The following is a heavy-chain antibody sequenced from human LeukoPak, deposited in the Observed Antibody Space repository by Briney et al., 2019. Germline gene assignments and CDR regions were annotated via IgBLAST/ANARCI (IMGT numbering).Heavy chain of an antibody. V-gene: IGHV3-30*18. CDR3: AKEQEAGSGTYFFYYGMDV. D-gene: IGHD3-10*01. Sequence: PGRSLRLSCAASGFSFSEFGSYWVRQAPGKGLEWVAAISYDGDKTYYADSVKGRFTISRDNSKNTLYLQMNSLRGEDMAVYYCAKEQEAGSGTYFFYYGMDVWGQGTTVTVSS. CDR2: ISYDGDKT. J-gene: IGHJ6*02. CDR1: GFSFSEFG.